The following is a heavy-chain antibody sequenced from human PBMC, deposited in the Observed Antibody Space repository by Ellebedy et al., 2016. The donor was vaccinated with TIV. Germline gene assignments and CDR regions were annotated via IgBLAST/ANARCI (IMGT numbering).Heavy chain of an antibody. D-gene: IGHD6-6*01. V-gene: IGHV1-46*01. CDR2: IKPSGGST. CDR3: AREYSSSLALIY. J-gene: IGHJ4*02. CDR1: GYTFTSHY. Sequence: AASVKVSCKASGYTFTSHYMHWVRQAPGQGLEWMGIIKPSGGSTSYAQKLQGRVTMTRDTSTSTVYMELSSLRSEDTAVYYCAREYSSSLALIYWGQGTLVTVSS.